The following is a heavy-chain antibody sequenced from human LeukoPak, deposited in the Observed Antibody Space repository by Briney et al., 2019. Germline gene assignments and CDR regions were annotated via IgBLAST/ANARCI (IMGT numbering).Heavy chain of an antibody. CDR1: GFTVSSNY. V-gene: IGHV3-53*01. Sequence: GGSLRLSCAASGFTVSSNYMSCVRQAPGKGLEWVSVIYSGGSTYYADSVKGRFTISRDNSKNTLYLQMNTLRAEDTAVYYCAGGTPGIAAAVDPWGQGTLVTVSS. CDR3: AGGTPGIAAAVDP. CDR2: IYSGGST. D-gene: IGHD6-13*01. J-gene: IGHJ5*02.